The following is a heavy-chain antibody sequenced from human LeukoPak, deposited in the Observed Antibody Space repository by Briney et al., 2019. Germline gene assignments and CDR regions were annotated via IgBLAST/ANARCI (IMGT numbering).Heavy chain of an antibody. D-gene: IGHD2-15*01. V-gene: IGHV3-48*01. CDR3: AREGPGYCSGGSCYRPYYFDY. J-gene: IGHJ4*02. Sequence: GGSLRLSCAASGFTFSSYSMNWVRQAPGKGLEWVSYISSSSSTIYYADSVKGRFTISRDNSKNTLYLQMNSLRAEDTAVYYCAREGPGYCSGGSCYRPYYFDYWGQGTLVTVSS. CDR1: GFTFSSYS. CDR2: ISSSSSTI.